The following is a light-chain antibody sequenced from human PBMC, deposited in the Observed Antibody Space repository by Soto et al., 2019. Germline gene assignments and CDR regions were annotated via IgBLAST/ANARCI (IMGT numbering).Light chain of an antibody. CDR3: QVWDSSSDHVI. V-gene: IGLV3-21*04. J-gene: IGLJ2*01. CDR1: SIGSKS. CDR2: YDS. Sequence: SYELTQPPSVSLAPGQTASITCGGNSIGSKSVHWYQQKPGQAPIVVIYYDSDRPSGIPERFAGSNSGNTATLPISRVEAGDEADYYCQVWDSSSDHVIFGGGTKVTVL.